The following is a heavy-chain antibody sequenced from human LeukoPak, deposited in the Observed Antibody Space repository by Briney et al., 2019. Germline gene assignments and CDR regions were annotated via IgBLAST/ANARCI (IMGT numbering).Heavy chain of an antibody. CDR1: GGSFSGYY. CDR2: INHSGST. Sequence: SETLSLTCAVYGGSFSGYYWSWIRHPPRKGLEWIGEINHSGSTNYNPSLKSRVTISVDTSKNQFSLKLSSVTAADTAVYYCARRRRGSYFPYFDYWGQGTLVTVSS. J-gene: IGHJ4*02. CDR3: ARRRRGSYFPYFDY. D-gene: IGHD1-26*01. V-gene: IGHV4-34*01.